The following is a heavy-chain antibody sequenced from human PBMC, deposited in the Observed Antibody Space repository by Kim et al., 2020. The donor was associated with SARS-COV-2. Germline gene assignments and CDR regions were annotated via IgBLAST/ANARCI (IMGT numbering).Heavy chain of an antibody. CDR2: ISAYNGNT. D-gene: IGHD6-19*01. Sequence: ASVKVSCKASGYTFTSYGISWVRQAPGQGLEWMGWISAYNGNTNYAQKLQGRVTMTTDTSTSTAYMELRSLRSDDTAVYYCAREEIDPINSSGWTNWFDPWGQGTLVTVSS. V-gene: IGHV1-18*01. J-gene: IGHJ5*02. CDR1: GYTFTSYG. CDR3: AREEIDPINSSGWTNWFDP.